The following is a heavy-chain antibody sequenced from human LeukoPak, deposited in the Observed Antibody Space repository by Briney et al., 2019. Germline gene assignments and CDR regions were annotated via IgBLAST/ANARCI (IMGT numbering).Heavy chain of an antibody. J-gene: IGHJ4*02. Sequence: SSVKVSCKASGGTFSSYAISWVRQAPGQGLEWMGRIIPILGIANYAPKFQGRVTITADKSTSTAYMELSSLRSEDTAVYYCARLGRSGSYYPYYFDYWGQGTLVTVSS. CDR1: GGTFSSYA. CDR3: ARLGRSGSYYPYYFDY. CDR2: IIPILGIA. V-gene: IGHV1-69*04. D-gene: IGHD3-10*01.